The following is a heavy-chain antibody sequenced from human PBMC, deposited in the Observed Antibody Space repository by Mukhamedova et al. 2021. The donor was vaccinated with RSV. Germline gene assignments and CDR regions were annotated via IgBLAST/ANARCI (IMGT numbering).Heavy chain of an antibody. D-gene: IGHD3-22*01. V-gene: IGHV4-34*01. J-gene: IGHJ4*03. CDR2: INHSGST. Sequence: WIGEINHSGSTNYNPSLKSRVTISVDTSKNQFSLKLSSVTAADTAVYYCARHRGEWLLLRSYFDY. CDR3: ARHRGEWLLLRSYFDY.